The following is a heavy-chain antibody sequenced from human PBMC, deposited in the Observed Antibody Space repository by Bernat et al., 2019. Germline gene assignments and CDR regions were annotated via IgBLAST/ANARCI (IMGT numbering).Heavy chain of an antibody. CDR2: IWYDGSNK. D-gene: IGHD6-19*01. V-gene: IGHV3-33*01. CDR3: ARDISVARRDYFDY. Sequence: QVQLVESGGGVVQPGRSLRLSCAASGFTFSSYGMHWVRQAPGKGLEWVAVIWYDGSNKYYADSVKGRFAISRDNSKNTLYLQMNSLRAEDTAVYYCARDISVARRDYFDYWGQGTLVTVSS. CDR1: GFTFSSYG. J-gene: IGHJ4*02.